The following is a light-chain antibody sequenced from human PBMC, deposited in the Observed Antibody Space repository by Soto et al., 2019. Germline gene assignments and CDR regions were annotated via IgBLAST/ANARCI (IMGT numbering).Light chain of an antibody. CDR1: SSNIGGNT. V-gene: IGLV1-44*01. Sequence: QSVLTQPPSASGTPGQRVTISCSGSSSNIGGNTVNWYQQLPGTAPKLLIYSNNQRPSGVPDPFSGSKSGTSASLAISGLQSEDEADYYCAAWDDSLKGVFGGGTKLTVL. CDR3: AAWDDSLKGV. J-gene: IGLJ3*02. CDR2: SNN.